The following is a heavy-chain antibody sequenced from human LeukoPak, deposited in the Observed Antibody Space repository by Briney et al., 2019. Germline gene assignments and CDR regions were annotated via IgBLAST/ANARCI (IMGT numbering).Heavy chain of an antibody. CDR1: GYSISSGYY. Sequence: PSETLSLTCAVSGYSISSGYYWGWIRQPPGKGLEWIGSIHHSGSTYYNPSLKSRVTISVDTSKNQFSLKLSSVTAADTAVYYCARDSSSSYSDAFDIWGQGTMVTVSS. V-gene: IGHV4-38-2*01. CDR2: IHHSGST. CDR3: ARDSSSSYSDAFDI. D-gene: IGHD6-13*01. J-gene: IGHJ3*02.